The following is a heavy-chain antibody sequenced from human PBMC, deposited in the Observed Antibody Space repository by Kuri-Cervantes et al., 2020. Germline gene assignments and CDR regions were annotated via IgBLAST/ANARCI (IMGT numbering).Heavy chain of an antibody. D-gene: IGHD3-16*01. CDR2: IKRKPDGGTT. CDR3: TTGYDYVWGSLRSAFDI. J-gene: IGHJ3*02. CDR1: EFTFSNAW. V-gene: IGHV3-15*01. Sequence: GESLKISCAASEFTFSNAWMRWVRQAPGKGLEWVGRIKRKPDGGTTDYAAPVKGRFTISGDDSKNTLYLQMNSLKTEDTAVYYCTTGYDYVWGSLRSAFDIWGQGTMVTVSS.